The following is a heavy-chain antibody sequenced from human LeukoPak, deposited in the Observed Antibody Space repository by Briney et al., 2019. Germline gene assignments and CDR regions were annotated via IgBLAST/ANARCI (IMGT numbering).Heavy chain of an antibody. CDR2: IYYSGST. J-gene: IGHJ3*02. Sequence: KPSETLSLTCTVSGGSINSSSYYWGWIRQPPGKGLEWIGSIYYSGSTYYNPSLKSRVTISVDTSKNQFSLKLSSVTAADTAVYYCARHLEEAEASDIWGQGTMVTVSS. CDR1: GGSINSSSYY. CDR3: ARHLEEAEASDI. D-gene: IGHD6-25*01. V-gene: IGHV4-39*01.